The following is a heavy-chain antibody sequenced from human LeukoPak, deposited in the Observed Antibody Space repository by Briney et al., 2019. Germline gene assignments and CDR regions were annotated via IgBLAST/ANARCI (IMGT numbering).Heavy chain of an antibody. J-gene: IGHJ5*02. CDR3: AGAQVRGVIRWFDP. CDR2: IYYSGST. V-gene: IGHV4-59*01. CDR1: GGSISSYY. Sequence: SETLSLTCTVSGGSISSYYWSWIRQPPGKGLEWIGYIYYSGSTKYNPSLKSRVTISVDTSKNQFSLKLSSVTAADTAVYYCAGAQVRGVIRWFDPWGQGTLVTVSS. D-gene: IGHD3-10*01.